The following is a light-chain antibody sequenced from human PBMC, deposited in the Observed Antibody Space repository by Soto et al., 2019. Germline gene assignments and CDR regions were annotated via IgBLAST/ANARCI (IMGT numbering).Light chain of an antibody. V-gene: IGLV2-14*04. J-gene: IGLJ1*01. CDR2: DVS. CDR3: SSYTTSSTYV. Sequence: GAAVGWRRISSTGTSSDVGGYNYVSWYQQHPGKAPKLMIYDVSNRPSGVSSRFSGSKSGNTASLTISGLQAEDEADYYCSSYTTSSTYVFGTGTKVTVL. CDR1: SSDVGGYNY.